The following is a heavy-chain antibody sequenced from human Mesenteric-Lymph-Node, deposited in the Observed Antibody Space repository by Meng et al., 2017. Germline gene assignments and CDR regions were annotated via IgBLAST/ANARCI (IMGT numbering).Heavy chain of an antibody. D-gene: IGHD2-21*02. CDR1: GFTFSSYS. V-gene: IGHV3-21*01. Sequence: GESLKISCAASGFTFSSYSMNWVRQAPGKGLEWVSSISSSSSYIYYADSVKGRFTISRDNAKNSLYLQMNSLRAEDTAVYYCARDMLGDSYCGGDCYPWDAFDIWGQGTMVTVSS. CDR2: ISSSSSYI. CDR3: ARDMLGDSYCGGDCYPWDAFDI. J-gene: IGHJ3*02.